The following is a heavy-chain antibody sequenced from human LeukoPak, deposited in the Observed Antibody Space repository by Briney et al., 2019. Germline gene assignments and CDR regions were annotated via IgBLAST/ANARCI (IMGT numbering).Heavy chain of an antibody. V-gene: IGHV3-48*01. CDR3: ARVRTHGGFDY. J-gene: IGHJ4*02. D-gene: IGHD3-16*01. CDR2: ISSSSSSI. CDR1: GFTFSSYS. Sequence: GGSLRLSCAASGFTFSSYSMNWVRQAPGKGLEWVSYISSSSSSIYYADSVKGRFTISRDNAKNSLYLQMNSLRAEDTAVYYCARVRTHGGFDYWGQGTLVTVSS.